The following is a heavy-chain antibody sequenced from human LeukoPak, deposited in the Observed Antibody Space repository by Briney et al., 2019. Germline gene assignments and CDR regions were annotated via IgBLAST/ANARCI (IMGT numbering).Heavy chain of an antibody. CDR1: GVTFSIA. Sequence: GGSLRLSCAASGVTFSIAMTWVRQAPGKGLEWVSTIRSNGETTYNADSVKGRFTISRDNSKKTLYLQLNSLRVEDTAIYYCAKGQELDDGVFDSWGQGTLVTVSS. J-gene: IGHJ4*02. V-gene: IGHV3-23*01. CDR3: AKGQELDDGVFDS. CDR2: IRSNGETT. D-gene: IGHD1-1*01.